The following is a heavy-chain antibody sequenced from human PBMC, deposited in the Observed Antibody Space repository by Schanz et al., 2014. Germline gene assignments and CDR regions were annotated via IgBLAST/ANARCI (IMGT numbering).Heavy chain of an antibody. CDR1: GFTFSTSA. Sequence: EVQLVESGGGLVEPGGSLRLSCEASGFTFSTSAMSWVRQAPGKGLEWVSSLGGSTGGIYYADSVRGRFTISRDNAKSTLFLQMDSLRPEDTAIYYCAKEWSPSFWGQGTLVTVSS. J-gene: IGHJ4*02. CDR3: AKEWSPSF. D-gene: IGHD1-26*01. V-gene: IGHV3-23*04. CDR2: LGGSTGGI.